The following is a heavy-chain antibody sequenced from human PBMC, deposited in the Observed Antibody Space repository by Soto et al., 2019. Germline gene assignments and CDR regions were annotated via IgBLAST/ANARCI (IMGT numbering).Heavy chain of an antibody. J-gene: IGHJ3*02. Sequence: QVQLVQSGAEVKKPLASVKVSCKASGYTLTSYGISWVRQAPGQGLEWMGWISAYNGNTNYAPKLQDRGTMTTDTYTSTALRGLRSLRSDHTPVYYYARNIGRSGISASCLIWGQGKMVNVS. D-gene: IGHD2-2*01. V-gene: IGHV1-18*01. CDR3: ARNIGRSGISASCLI. CDR1: GYTLTSYG. CDR2: ISAYNGNT.